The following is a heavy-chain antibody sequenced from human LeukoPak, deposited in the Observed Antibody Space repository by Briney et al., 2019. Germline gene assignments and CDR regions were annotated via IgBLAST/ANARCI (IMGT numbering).Heavy chain of an antibody. Sequence: GESLKISCKGSGYSFTSYWIGWVRQMPGKGLEWMGIIYPGDSDTRYSPSFQDQVTISADKFISTAYLQWSSLKASDTAMYYCASPRKYSSGWYDYWGQGTLVTVSS. CDR1: GYSFTSYW. CDR3: ASPRKYSSGWYDY. V-gene: IGHV5-51*01. CDR2: IYPGDSDT. D-gene: IGHD6-19*01. J-gene: IGHJ4*02.